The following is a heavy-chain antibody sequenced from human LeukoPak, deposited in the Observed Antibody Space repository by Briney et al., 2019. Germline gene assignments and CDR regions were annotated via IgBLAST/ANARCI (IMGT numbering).Heavy chain of an antibody. V-gene: IGHV1-69*04. D-gene: IGHD3-16*01. Sequence: SVKVSRKASGGTFSSYTISWVRQAPGQGLEWMGRIIPILGIANYAQKFQGRVTITADKSTSTAYMELSSLRSEDTAVYYCARDLPKNYYYDYWGQGTLVTVSS. J-gene: IGHJ4*02. CDR1: GGTFSSYT. CDR2: IIPILGIA. CDR3: ARDLPKNYYYDY.